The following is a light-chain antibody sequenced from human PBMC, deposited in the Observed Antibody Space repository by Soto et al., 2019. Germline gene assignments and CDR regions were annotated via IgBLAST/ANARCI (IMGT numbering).Light chain of an antibody. J-gene: IGLJ2*01. V-gene: IGLV2-14*03. CDR2: DVN. CDR3: TSWTTSTTMI. CDR1: SSDIGAYNF. Sequence: QSALTQPASVSGSPGQSITISCTGTSSDIGAYNFVSWYQQHPGKAPKLMLYDVNIRPSGVSNRFSGSKSGNTASLTISGLHAEDEADYYCTSWTTSTTMIFGGGTKVTV.